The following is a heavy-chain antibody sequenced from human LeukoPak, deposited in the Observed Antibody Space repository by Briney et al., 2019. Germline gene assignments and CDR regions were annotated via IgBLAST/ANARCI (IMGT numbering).Heavy chain of an antibody. Sequence: PGGSLRLSCAASGFTFSSYGMHWVRQAPGKGLEWVAFIRYDGSNKYYADSVKGRFTISRDNSENTLYVEMNSLRAEDTAIYYCAKSRSGSANWALRIFDNWGQGTLVSVSS. CDR2: IRYDGSNK. D-gene: IGHD3-10*01. V-gene: IGHV3-30*02. CDR1: GFTFSSYG. J-gene: IGHJ4*02. CDR3: AKSRSGSANWALRIFDN.